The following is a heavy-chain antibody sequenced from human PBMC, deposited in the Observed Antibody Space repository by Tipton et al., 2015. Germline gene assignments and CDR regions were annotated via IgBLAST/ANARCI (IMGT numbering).Heavy chain of an antibody. Sequence: GSLRLSCAASGFIFTDYYMSWLRQAPGKGLEWVSEISGSGGHTYYSDSAKGRFTISRDNYKNTLYLYMNSLRAEDTAVYFCAKDSSLEIALSGSWGQGTLVTVSS. D-gene: IGHD3-3*01. CDR3: AKDSSLEIALSGS. V-gene: IGHV3-23*01. J-gene: IGHJ5*02. CDR2: ISGSGGHT. CDR1: GFIFTDYY.